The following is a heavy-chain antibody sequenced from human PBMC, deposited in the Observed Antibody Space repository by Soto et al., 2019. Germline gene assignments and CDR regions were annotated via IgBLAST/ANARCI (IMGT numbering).Heavy chain of an antibody. D-gene: IGHD2-2*01. J-gene: IGHJ6*03. Sequence: SVKVSCKASGGTFSSYTISWVRQAPGQGLEWMGRIIPILDIANYAQKFQGRVTITADKSTSTAYMELSSLRSEDTAVYYSARVISDIVVVPADMDVWGKGTTVTVSS. CDR1: GGTFSSYT. CDR2: IIPILDIA. V-gene: IGHV1-69*02. CDR3: ARVISDIVVVPADMDV.